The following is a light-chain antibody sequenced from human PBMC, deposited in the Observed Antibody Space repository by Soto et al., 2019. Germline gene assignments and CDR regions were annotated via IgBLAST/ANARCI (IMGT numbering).Light chain of an antibody. V-gene: IGLV2-14*01. CDR3: SSYTSSSTPYV. CDR2: EVS. J-gene: IGLJ1*01. Sequence: QSALTQPASVSGSPGQSITISCTGTSSDVGAYNYVSWYQQHPGKAPKLMIYEVSNRPSGVSNRFSGSKSGNTASLTSSGLQAEDEADYYCSSYTSSSTPYVFGTGTKLTVL. CDR1: SSDVGAYNY.